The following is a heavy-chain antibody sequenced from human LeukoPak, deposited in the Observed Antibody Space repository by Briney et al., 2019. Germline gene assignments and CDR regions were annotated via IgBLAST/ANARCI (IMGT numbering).Heavy chain of an antibody. Sequence: SETLSLTCTVSGGSISSYYWSWIRQPPGKGLEWLGYIYYSGSTNYNPSLTSRVTISLDTFKNQFSLTLNSVTAADTAVYYCARKILGERGYDGKDNWFDPWGQGTLVTVSS. CDR2: IYYSGST. J-gene: IGHJ5*02. CDR3: ARKILGERGYDGKDNWFDP. V-gene: IGHV4-59*01. CDR1: GGSISSYY. D-gene: IGHD3-3*01.